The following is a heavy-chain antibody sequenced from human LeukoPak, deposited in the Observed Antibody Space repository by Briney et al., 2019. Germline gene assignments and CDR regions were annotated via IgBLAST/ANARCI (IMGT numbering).Heavy chain of an antibody. V-gene: IGHV3-30*18. J-gene: IGHJ4*02. CDR3: AKGPLRGTAAAIDY. CDR2: ISYDGRNI. Sequence: GGSLRLSCAASGFTFNNYGMLWVRQAPGKGLEWVAVISYDGRNIHYPDSVTGRFTISRDISTDTLWLQMDSLRTEDTAVYYCAKGPLRGTAAAIDYWGQGTLVTVSS. CDR1: GFTFNNYG. D-gene: IGHD2-2*01.